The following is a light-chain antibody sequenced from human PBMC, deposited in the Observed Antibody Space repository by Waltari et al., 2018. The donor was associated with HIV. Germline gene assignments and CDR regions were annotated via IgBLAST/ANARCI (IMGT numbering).Light chain of an antibody. V-gene: IGLV1-44*01. CDR2: SSN. Sequence: LTPPPSASGNRRQRVSISCSHSHYYIGINPDTWYQPLPEPAPTLLIKSSNHRPSGLPHRFTASKSGTSASLAISGLQSEDESDYYCAAWDDSLKGVIFGGGTKLTVL. CDR1: HYYIGINP. J-gene: IGLJ2*01. CDR3: AAWDDSLKGVI.